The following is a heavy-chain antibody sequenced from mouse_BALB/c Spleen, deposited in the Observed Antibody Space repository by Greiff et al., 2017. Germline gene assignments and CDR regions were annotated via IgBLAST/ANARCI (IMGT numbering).Heavy chain of an antibody. Sequence: QVQLQQSGAELMKPGASVKISCKATGYTFSSYWIEWVKQRPGHGLEWIGEILPGSGSTNYNEKFKGKATFTADTSSNTAYMQLSSLTSEDSAVYYCARGRRGSSYGWFAYWGQGTLVTVSA. CDR3: ARGRRGSSYGWFAY. CDR1: GYTFSSYW. J-gene: IGHJ3*01. D-gene: IGHD1-1*01. V-gene: IGHV1-9*01. CDR2: ILPGSGST.